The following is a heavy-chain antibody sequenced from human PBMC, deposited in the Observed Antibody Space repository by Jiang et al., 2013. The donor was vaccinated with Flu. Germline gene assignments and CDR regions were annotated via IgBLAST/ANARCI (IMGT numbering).Heavy chain of an antibody. D-gene: IGHD5-18*01. J-gene: IGHJ6*02. CDR1: GXTISSYS. CDR2: LSSGGTTI. Sequence: VXPGGSLRLSCAASGXTISSYSMNWVRQAPGKGLEWVSYLSSGGTTIYYADSVKGRFTISRDNAKNSLYLQMNSLRDDDTAVYYCARDEEHNYGSVGTDVWGQGHTVTVSS. CDR3: ARDEEHNYGSVGTDV. V-gene: IGHV3-48*02.